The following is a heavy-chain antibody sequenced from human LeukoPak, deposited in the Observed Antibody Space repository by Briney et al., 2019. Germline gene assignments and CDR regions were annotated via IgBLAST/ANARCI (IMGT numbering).Heavy chain of an antibody. V-gene: IGHV4-34*01. Sequence: PSETLSLTCAVYGGSFSGYYWSWIRQPPGKGLEWIGEINHSGSTNYNPSLKSRVTISVGTSKNQFSLKLSSVTAADTAVYYCARGSIAARSWFDPWGQGTLVTVSS. CDR1: GGSFSGYY. CDR2: INHSGST. D-gene: IGHD6-6*01. CDR3: ARGSIAARSWFDP. J-gene: IGHJ5*02.